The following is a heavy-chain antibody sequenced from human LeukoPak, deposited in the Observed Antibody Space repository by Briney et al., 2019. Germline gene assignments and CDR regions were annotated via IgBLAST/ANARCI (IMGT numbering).Heavy chain of an antibody. CDR1: GGSFSGYY. J-gene: IGHJ4*02. V-gene: IGHV4-34*01. CDR2: INHSGST. D-gene: IGHD2-2*01. CDR3: ARVVSHLYIIVVVPAAMWFDY. Sequence: KPSETLSLTCAVYGGSFSGYYWSWIRQPPGKGLEWIGEINHSGSTNYNPSLKSRVTISVDTSKNQFSLKLSSVTAADTAVYYCARVVSHLYIIVVVPAAMWFDYWGQGTLVTVS.